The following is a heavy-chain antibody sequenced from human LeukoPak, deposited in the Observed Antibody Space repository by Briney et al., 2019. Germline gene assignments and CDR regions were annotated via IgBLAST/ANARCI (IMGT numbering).Heavy chain of an antibody. CDR3: ATGASAYYYDSSGYYTYYYGMDV. J-gene: IGHJ6*02. CDR2: TYYRSKLYN. Sequence: SQTLSLTCAISGDSVSSNSAAWNWIRQSPSRGREWLGRTYYRSKLYNDYAVSVKSRITINPDTSKNQLSLQLNSVTPEDTAVYYGATGASAYYYDSSGYYTYYYGMDVWGQGTTVTVSS. V-gene: IGHV6-1*01. D-gene: IGHD3-22*01. CDR1: GDSVSSNSAA.